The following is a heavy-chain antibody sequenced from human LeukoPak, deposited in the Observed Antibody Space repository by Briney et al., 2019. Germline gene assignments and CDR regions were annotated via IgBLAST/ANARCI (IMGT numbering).Heavy chain of an antibody. CDR2: INPNSGGT. Sequence: ASVKVSCKASGYTFTGYYMHWVRQAPGQGLEWMGWINPNSGGTNYAQKFQGRVTMTRDTSISTAYMELSRLRSDDTAVYYCAGEYCSSTSGYKAFDIWGQGTMVTVSS. D-gene: IGHD2-2*02. J-gene: IGHJ3*02. CDR3: AGEYCSSTSGYKAFDI. CDR1: GYTFTGYY. V-gene: IGHV1-2*02.